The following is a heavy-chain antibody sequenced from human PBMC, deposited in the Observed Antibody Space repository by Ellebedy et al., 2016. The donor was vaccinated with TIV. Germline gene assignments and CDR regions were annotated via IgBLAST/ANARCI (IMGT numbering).Heavy chain of an antibody. V-gene: IGHV5-10-1*01. Sequence: GESLKISXKGSGYIFTDYWISWVRQMPGKGLEWMGKIDPGDSYTSYSPSFQGHVTISVDKSISTAYLQWSSLKASDTAMYYCGRHSSTSGWYGWGQGTLVTVSS. D-gene: IGHD6-19*01. CDR2: IDPGDSYT. CDR1: GYIFTDYW. CDR3: GRHSSTSGWYG. J-gene: IGHJ4*02.